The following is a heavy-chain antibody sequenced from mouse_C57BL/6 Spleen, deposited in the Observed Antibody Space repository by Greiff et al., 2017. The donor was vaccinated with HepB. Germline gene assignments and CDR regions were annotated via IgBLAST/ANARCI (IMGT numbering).Heavy chain of an antibody. V-gene: IGHV1-15*01. Sequence: QVQLKQSGAELVRPGASVTLSCKASGYTFTDYEMHWVKQTPVHGLEWIGAIDPETGGTAYNQKFKGKAILTADKSSSTAYMELRSLTSEDSAVYYCTIYYYGSSYNYWGQGTTLTVSS. J-gene: IGHJ2*01. CDR1: GYTFTDYE. CDR2: IDPETGGT. CDR3: TIYYYGSSYNY. D-gene: IGHD1-1*01.